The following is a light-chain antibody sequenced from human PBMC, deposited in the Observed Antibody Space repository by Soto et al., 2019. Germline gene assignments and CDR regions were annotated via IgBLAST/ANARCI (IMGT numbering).Light chain of an antibody. CDR3: SSNAGSNNLV. CDR2: EVS. Sequence: QSALTQPPSASGTPGQSVTIPCTGTSSDVGDYNYVSWYQQHPGKAPKVVIYEVSRRPSGVPDRFSGSKSGNTASLTVSGLQAEDEADYYCSSNAGSNNLVFGGGTKLTVL. J-gene: IGLJ2*01. V-gene: IGLV2-8*01. CDR1: SSDVGDYNY.